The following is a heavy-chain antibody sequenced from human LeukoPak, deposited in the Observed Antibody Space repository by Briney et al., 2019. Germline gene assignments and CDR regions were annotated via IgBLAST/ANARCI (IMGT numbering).Heavy chain of an antibody. CDR1: GFTFSSYA. J-gene: IGHJ4*02. D-gene: IGHD3-10*01. V-gene: IGHV3-23*01. CDR3: AKGPLLWFGESTYYFDY. Sequence: GGSLRLSCAASGFTFSSYAMSWVRQAPGKGLEWVSAISGSGGSTYYADSVKGRFTISRDNSKNTLYLQMNSLRAEDTAVYYCAKGPLLWFGESTYYFDYWGQGTLVTVSS. CDR2: ISGSGGST.